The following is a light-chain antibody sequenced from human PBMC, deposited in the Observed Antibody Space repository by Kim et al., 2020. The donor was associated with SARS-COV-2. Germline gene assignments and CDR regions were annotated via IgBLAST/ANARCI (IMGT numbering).Light chain of an antibody. CDR2: EVS. J-gene: IGLJ2*01. V-gene: IGLV2-23*02. CDR3: SSHAGSITYVV. Sequence: QSALTQPASVSGSRGQSITISCTGTSSDIGTSNLVSWYQQHPGKAPKLIIYEVSKWPSGVSNRFSGSKSGNTASLTISGLQAEDEADYYCSSHAGSITYVVFGGGTQLTVL. CDR1: SSDIGTSNL.